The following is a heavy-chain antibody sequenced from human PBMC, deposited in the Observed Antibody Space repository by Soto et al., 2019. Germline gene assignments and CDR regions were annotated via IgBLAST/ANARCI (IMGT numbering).Heavy chain of an antibody. J-gene: IGHJ4*02. V-gene: IGHV1-18*01. CDR1: GYTFIRYG. Sequence: ASVKVSCKASGYTFIRYGITWVRQAPGQGLEWMGWISPYNDYTIYAQKLQGRVTMTTDTSTRTVYLDLRSLKSDDTAVYYCARGPDYYDSSGYYSHFDYWGQGTLVTVSS. CDR2: ISPYNDYT. D-gene: IGHD3-22*01. CDR3: ARGPDYYDSSGYYSHFDY.